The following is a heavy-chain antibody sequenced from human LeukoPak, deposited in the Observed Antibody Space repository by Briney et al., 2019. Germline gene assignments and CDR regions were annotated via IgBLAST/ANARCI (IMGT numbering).Heavy chain of an antibody. CDR1: GYTFNGYY. CDR3: ARTAYQFGTYFYYMNV. Sequence: GASVKVSCEASGYTFNGYYMHWVRQAPGQGLEWMGWINPSSGDTNYAQKFQGRVTVTRDTSISTAYMELSGLTPDDTAVYYCARTAYQFGTYFYYMNVWGKGTTVTVSS. D-gene: IGHD2-21*01. CDR2: INPSSGDT. V-gene: IGHV1-2*02. J-gene: IGHJ6*03.